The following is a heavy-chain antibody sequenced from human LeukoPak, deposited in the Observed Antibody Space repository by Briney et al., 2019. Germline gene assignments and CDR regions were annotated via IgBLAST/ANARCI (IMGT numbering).Heavy chain of an antibody. D-gene: IGHD6-13*01. V-gene: IGHV3-9*01. CDR1: GFTFDDYA. J-gene: IGHJ4*02. CDR2: ISWNSGNI. Sequence: PGGSLRLSCVASGFTFDDYAMHWVRHAPGKGLEWVSGISWNSGNIGYVDSVKGRFTISRDNARNSLYLRMNSLRAEDSALYYCAKAAASDGLAATDYWGQGTLVTVSS. CDR3: AKAAASDGLAATDY.